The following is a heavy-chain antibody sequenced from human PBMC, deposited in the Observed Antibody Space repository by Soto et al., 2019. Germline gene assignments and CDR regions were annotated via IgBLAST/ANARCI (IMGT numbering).Heavy chain of an antibody. Sequence: SETLSLTCTVSGGSISSSSYYWGWIRQPPGKGLEWIGSIYYSGSTYYNPSLKSRVTISVDTSKNQFSLKLSSVTAADTAVYYCARHRIGSSSWYFDYWGQGTLVTVSS. CDR1: GGSISSSSYY. CDR2: IYYSGST. D-gene: IGHD6-13*01. J-gene: IGHJ4*02. CDR3: ARHRIGSSSWYFDY. V-gene: IGHV4-39*01.